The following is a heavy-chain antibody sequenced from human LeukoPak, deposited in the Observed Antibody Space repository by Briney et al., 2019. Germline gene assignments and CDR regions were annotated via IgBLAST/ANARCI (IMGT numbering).Heavy chain of an antibody. V-gene: IGHV3-11*04. CDR1: GFTFSDYY. CDR3: ARDGEMPTIYFDY. J-gene: IGHJ4*02. Sequence: GGSLRLSCAASGFTFSDYYMSWIRQAPGKGLEWVSYISSSGSTIYYADSVKGRFSISRDNAKNSLYLQMNSLRAEDTAVYYCARDGEMPTIYFDYWGQGTLVTVSS. CDR2: ISSSGSTI. D-gene: IGHD5-24*01.